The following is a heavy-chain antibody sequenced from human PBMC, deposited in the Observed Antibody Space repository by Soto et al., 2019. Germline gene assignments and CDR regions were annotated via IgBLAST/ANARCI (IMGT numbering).Heavy chain of an antibody. CDR3: ARVPRTTVHGTGTDY. J-gene: IGHJ4*02. V-gene: IGHV4-39*01. D-gene: IGHD1-1*01. CDR1: GVSIGDSDYF. Sequence: QLQLQESGPGLLKPSETLSLTGTVSGVSIGDSDYFWRWIRQPPAKGLEWIASIKSGGRTFYHPSLKTRVAISVDSSKNQFSLMLTSMTAGDTAIYYCARVPRTTVHGTGTDYWGQGTLVTVSS. CDR2: IKSGGRT.